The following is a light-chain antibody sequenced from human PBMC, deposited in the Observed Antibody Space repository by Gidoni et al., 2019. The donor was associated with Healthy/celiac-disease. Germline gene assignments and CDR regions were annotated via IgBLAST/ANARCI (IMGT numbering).Light chain of an antibody. CDR3: AAWDDSLNVWV. V-gene: IGLV1-44*01. CDR1: SSNIGSNP. Sequence: QSVLTQPPSASGTPGQRVTISCSGSSSNIGSNPVNWYQQLPGTAPKLLIYRNNQRPSGVPDRFSGSKSGTSASLAISGLQSEDEADYYCAAWDDSLNVWVFGGGTKLTVL. CDR2: RNN. J-gene: IGLJ3*02.